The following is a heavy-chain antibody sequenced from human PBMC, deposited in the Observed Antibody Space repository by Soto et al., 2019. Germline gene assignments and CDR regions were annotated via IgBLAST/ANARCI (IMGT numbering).Heavy chain of an antibody. CDR2: INHSGST. CDR3: ARGRGLIAAAGPKYYYYMDV. J-gene: IGHJ6*03. Sequence: SETLSLTCAVYGGSFSGYYWSWIRQPPGKGLEWIGEINHSGSTNYNPSLKSRVTISVDTSKNQFSLKLSSVTAADTAVYYCARGRGLIAAAGPKYYYYMDVWGKGTTVTVSS. V-gene: IGHV4-34*01. D-gene: IGHD6-13*01. CDR1: GGSFSGYY.